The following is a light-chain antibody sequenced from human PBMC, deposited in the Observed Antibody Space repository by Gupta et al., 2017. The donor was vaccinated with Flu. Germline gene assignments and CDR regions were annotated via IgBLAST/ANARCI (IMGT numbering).Light chain of an antibody. CDR3: QQSYSTPET. CDR2: AAS. CDR1: QSISSY. Sequence: LMTPSPSSLSASVGDRVTITCRASQSISSYLNWYQQKPGKAPKLLIYAASSLQSGVPSRFSGSGSGTDFTLTISSLQPEDFATYYCQQSYSTPETFGQGTKLEIK. V-gene: IGKV1-39*01. J-gene: IGKJ1*01.